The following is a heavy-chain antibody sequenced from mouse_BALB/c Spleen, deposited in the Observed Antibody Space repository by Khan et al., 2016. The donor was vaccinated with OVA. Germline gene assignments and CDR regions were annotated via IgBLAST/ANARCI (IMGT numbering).Heavy chain of an antibody. CDR2: IWSGGST. D-gene: IGHD2-14*01. Sequence: VQLVESGPGLVQPSQSLSITCTVSGFSLTSYGVHWVRQSPGKGLEWLGVIWSGGSTNYNAAFISRLSISKDNSKSQVFFKMNSLQANDTDIYYCARIFTGTTDYAMDYWGQGTSVTVSS. J-gene: IGHJ4*01. V-gene: IGHV2-2*02. CDR1: GFSLTSYG. CDR3: ARIFTGTTDYAMDY.